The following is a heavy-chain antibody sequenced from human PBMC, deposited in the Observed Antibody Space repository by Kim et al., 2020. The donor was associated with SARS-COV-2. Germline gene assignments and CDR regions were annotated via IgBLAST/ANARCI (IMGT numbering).Heavy chain of an antibody. D-gene: IGHD3-10*01. CDR1: GYTFTTYV. CDR2: INTNTGDP. Sequence: ASVKVSCKASGYTFTTYVINWVRQAPGQGLDWMGWINTNTGDPTYAQGLTGRFVFSLDTSVSRTYLQISSLKAEDTAVYYCMRGLAGKVGDYWGQGALVTVSS. CDR3: MRGLAGKVGDY. J-gene: IGHJ4*02. V-gene: IGHV7-4-1*02.